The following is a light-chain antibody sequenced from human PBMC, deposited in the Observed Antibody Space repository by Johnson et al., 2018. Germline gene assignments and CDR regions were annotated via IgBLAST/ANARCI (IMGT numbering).Light chain of an antibody. CDR1: SSNIGNNY. CDR3: GTWDSSLSAGNV. CDR2: ENN. Sequence: QSVLTQPPSVSAAPGQKVTISCSGRSSNIGNNYVSWYQQLPGTAPKLLIYENNKRPSGIPDRFSGSKSGTSATLDITGLQPGDEADYYCGTWDSSLSAGNVFGTGTKVTVL. V-gene: IGLV1-51*02. J-gene: IGLJ1*01.